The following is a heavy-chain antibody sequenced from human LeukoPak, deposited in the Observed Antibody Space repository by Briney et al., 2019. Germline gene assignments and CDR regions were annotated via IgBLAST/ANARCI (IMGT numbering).Heavy chain of an antibody. Sequence: GGSLRLSCAASGFTFSSYVMHWVRQAPGKGLEWVAIISYDGSNEYYADSVKGRFTISRDNSKNTLYLQMNSLRAADTAVYYCATDLIHYYGSGAKTWGQGTLVTVSS. CDR3: ATDLIHYYGSGAKT. J-gene: IGHJ5*02. CDR1: GFTFSSYV. D-gene: IGHD3-10*01. CDR2: ISYDGSNE. V-gene: IGHV3-30*04.